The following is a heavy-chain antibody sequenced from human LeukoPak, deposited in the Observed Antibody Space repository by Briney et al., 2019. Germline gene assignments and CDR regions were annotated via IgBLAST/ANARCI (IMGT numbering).Heavy chain of an antibody. CDR2: IYYSGST. CDR1: GGSISSGDYY. V-gene: IGHV4-30-4*08. D-gene: IGHD6-19*01. J-gene: IGHJ4*02. Sequence: TSETLSLTCTVSGGSISSGDYYWSWIRQPPGKGLERIGYIYYSGSTYYNPSLKSRVTISVDTSKNQFSLKLSSVTAADTAVYYCARLAVGIDYWGQGTLVTVSS. CDR3: ARLAVGIDY.